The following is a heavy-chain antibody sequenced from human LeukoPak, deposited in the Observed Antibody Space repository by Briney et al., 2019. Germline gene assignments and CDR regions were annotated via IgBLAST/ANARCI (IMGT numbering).Heavy chain of an antibody. V-gene: IGHV4-38-2*02. Sequence: PSETLSLTCTVSGYSINSAYYWGWIRQPPGKGLEWIGSMYHSGSTYYNPSLQSRVTISVDTSKNQFSLKLSSVTAADTAVYYCARASHSSYYYYYMDVWGKGTTVTISS. CDR2: MYHSGST. D-gene: IGHD2-21*01. J-gene: IGHJ6*03. CDR1: GYSINSAYY. CDR3: ARASHSSYYYYYMDV.